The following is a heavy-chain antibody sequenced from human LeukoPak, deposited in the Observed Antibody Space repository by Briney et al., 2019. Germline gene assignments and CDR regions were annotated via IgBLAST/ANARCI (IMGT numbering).Heavy chain of an antibody. Sequence: SETLSLTCTVPGGSVSSGSYYWSWIRQPPGKGLEWIGYIYYSGSTNYNPSLKSRVTISVDTSKNQFSLKLSSVAAADTAVYYCARSSSYCGGDCHAFDIWGQGTMVTVSS. CDR1: GGSVSSGSYY. D-gene: IGHD2-21*02. V-gene: IGHV4-61*01. J-gene: IGHJ3*02. CDR2: IYYSGST. CDR3: ARSSSYCGGDCHAFDI.